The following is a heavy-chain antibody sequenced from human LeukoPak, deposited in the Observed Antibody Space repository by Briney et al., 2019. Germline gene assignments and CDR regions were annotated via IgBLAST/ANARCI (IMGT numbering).Heavy chain of an antibody. CDR2: ISDDGSKK. D-gene: IGHD3-10*01. CDR1: GFTFSSHG. Sequence: PGGSLRLSCAASGFTFSSHGMHWVRQAPGKGLEWVAVISDDGSKKLYGESVKGRFTNSRDSSENTLYLQMNSLRGEDTAVYYCAKDRAFQAAGVTDYWGQGTLVTVSS. J-gene: IGHJ4*02. V-gene: IGHV3-30*18. CDR3: AKDRAFQAAGVTDY.